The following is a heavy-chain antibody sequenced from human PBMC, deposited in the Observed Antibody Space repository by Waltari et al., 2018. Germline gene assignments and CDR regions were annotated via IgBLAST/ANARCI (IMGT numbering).Heavy chain of an antibody. CDR2: IYYSGST. D-gene: IGHD2-15*01. Sequence: QVQLQESGPGLVKPSETLSLTCTVSGGSISSYYWSWIRQPPGKGLEWIGYIYYSGSTNYNPSLKSRVTRSVDTSKNQFSLKLSSVTAADTAVYYCARADRGSGGLFVWGQGTLVTVSS. CDR3: ARADRGSGGLFV. J-gene: IGHJ4*02. V-gene: IGHV4-59*01. CDR1: GGSISSYY.